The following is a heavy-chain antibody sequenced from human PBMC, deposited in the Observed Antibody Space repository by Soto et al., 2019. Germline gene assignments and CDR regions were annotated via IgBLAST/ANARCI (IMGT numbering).Heavy chain of an antibody. CDR2: IYSGGST. V-gene: IGHV3-53*02. J-gene: IGHJ4*02. CDR1: GFTVSSNY. Sequence: VQLVETGGGLIQPGGSLRLSCAASGFTVSSNYMSWVRQAPGKGLEWVSVIYSGGSTYYADSVKGRFTISRDNSKNTLYLQMNSRRAEDTAVYYCARGYDSSGYYPLGFDYWGQGTLVTVSS. D-gene: IGHD3-22*01. CDR3: ARGYDSSGYYPLGFDY.